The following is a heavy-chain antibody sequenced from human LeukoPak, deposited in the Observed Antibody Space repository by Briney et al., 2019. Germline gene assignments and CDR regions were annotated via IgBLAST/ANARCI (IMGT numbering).Heavy chain of an antibody. J-gene: IGHJ3*02. Sequence: ASVKVSCKASGYTFTSYGISWVRQAPGQGLEWMGWISAYNGNTNYAQKLQGRVTMTTDTSTSTAYMELRSLRSDDTAVYYCARDRGTTVTTDDAFDIWGQGTMVTVSS. CDR3: ARDRGTTVTTDDAFDI. CDR2: ISAYNGNT. V-gene: IGHV1-18*01. CDR1: GYTFTSYG. D-gene: IGHD4-17*01.